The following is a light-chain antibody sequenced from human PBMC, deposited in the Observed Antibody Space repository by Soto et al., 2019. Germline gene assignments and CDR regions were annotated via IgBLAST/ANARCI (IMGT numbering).Light chain of an antibody. J-gene: IGKJ4*01. CDR2: SSS. Sequence: DIQMTQSPSSLSAFVGDRVTITCRASQDIGASLPWFQQKPGRAPKLLISSSSTLQSRVPSRFRGGGSGAHFTLTITSLQPEDFSAYFCQQTFGSPVTFGGGTSVAMK. CDR1: QDIGAS. V-gene: IGKV1-39*01. CDR3: QQTFGSPVT.